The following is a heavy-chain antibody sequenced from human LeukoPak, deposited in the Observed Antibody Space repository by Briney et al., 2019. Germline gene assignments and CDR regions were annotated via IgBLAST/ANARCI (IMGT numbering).Heavy chain of an antibody. D-gene: IGHD3-10*01. V-gene: IGHV1-69*13. J-gene: IGHJ4*02. Sequence: ASVKVSCKASGGSFSSYGIGWVRQAPGQGLEWMGEIIPIFGTANYAQKFQGRVTITADESTSTVYMELSSLRSEDTAVFYCARGYYFGSGSDYTHYFDYWGQGTLVTVSS. CDR1: GGSFSSYG. CDR3: ARGYYFGSGSDYTHYFDY. CDR2: IIPIFGTA.